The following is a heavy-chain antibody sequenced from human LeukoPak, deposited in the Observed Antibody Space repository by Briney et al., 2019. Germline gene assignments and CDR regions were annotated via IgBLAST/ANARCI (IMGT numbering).Heavy chain of an antibody. CDR3: ARDADYDILTGYSRGDY. Sequence: GGSLRLSCAASGFTFSSYSMNWVRQAPGKGLEWVSSISSSSSYIYYADSVKGRFTISRDNAKNSLYLQMNSLRAEDTAVYYCARDADYDILTGYSRGDYWGQGTLVTVSS. J-gene: IGHJ4*02. V-gene: IGHV3-21*04. D-gene: IGHD3-9*01. CDR1: GFTFSSYS. CDR2: ISSSSSYI.